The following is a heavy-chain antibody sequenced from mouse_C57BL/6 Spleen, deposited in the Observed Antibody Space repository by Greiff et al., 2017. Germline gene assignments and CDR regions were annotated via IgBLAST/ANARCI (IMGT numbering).Heavy chain of an antibody. Sequence: EVQLQQSGPVLVKPGASVKMSCKASGYTFTDYYMNWVKQSHGKSLEWIGVINPYNGGTSYNQKFKGKATLTVDKSSSTAYMELNSLTSEDSAVYYCARRGDYDEGYFDVWGTGTTVTVSS. V-gene: IGHV1-19*01. CDR2: INPYNGGT. CDR3: ARRGDYDEGYFDV. J-gene: IGHJ1*03. CDR1: GYTFTDYY. D-gene: IGHD2-4*01.